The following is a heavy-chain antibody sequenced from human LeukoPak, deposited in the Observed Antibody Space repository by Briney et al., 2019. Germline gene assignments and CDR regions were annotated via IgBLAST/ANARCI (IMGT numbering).Heavy chain of an antibody. J-gene: IGHJ4*02. CDR2: ISFDGSNK. CDR1: GFTFSTYA. D-gene: IGHD6-13*01. CDR3: AKDVGIAAAGSYFDY. V-gene: IGHV3-30-3*01. Sequence: PGRSLRLSCAASGFTFSTYAMHWVRQAPGKGLEWVAVISFDGSNKYYADSVKGRFTVSRDNSKNTLYLQMNSLRAEDTAVYYCAKDVGIAAAGSYFDYWGQGTLVTVSS.